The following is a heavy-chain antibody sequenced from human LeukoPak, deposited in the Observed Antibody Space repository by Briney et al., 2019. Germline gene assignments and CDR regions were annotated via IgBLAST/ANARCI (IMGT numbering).Heavy chain of an antibody. Sequence: SGPTLGNPTQTLTLTCTFSGFSLSTSGVGLGWIRQPPGKALEWLALIYWNDDKRYSPSLKSRLTITKDTSKNQVVLTMTNMDPVDTATYYCAHRSQTGYYFDYWGQGTLVTVSS. CDR1: GFSLSTSGVG. CDR2: IYWNDDK. J-gene: IGHJ4*02. CDR3: AHRSQTGYYFDY. D-gene: IGHD7-27*01. V-gene: IGHV2-5*01.